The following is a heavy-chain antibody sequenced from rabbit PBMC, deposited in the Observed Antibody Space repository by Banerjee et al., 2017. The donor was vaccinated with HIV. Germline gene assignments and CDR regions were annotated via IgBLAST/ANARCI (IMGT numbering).Heavy chain of an antibody. V-gene: IGHV1S43*01. Sequence: QSLEESGGGLVKPGGTLTLTCKASGIDLSGNYYMCWVRQAPGKGLEWIACIYTNSGRTWYASWVNGRFTISSDNAQNTVDLQLNSLTAADTATYFCARENTYDDGGYGDLWGPGTLVTVS. CDR3: ARENTYDDGGYGDL. J-gene: IGHJ4*01. CDR2: IYTNSGRT. D-gene: IGHD1-1*01. CDR1: GIDLSGNYY.